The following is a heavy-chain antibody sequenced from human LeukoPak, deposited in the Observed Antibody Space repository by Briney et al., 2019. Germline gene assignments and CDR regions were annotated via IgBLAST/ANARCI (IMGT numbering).Heavy chain of an antibody. Sequence: PSETLSLTCTVSGGSISSYYWSWIRQPPGKGLEWIGEIYHSGSTNYNPSLKSRVTISVDKSKNQFSLKLSSVTAADTAVYYCARYGSGCFDYWGQGTLVTVSS. CDR1: GGSISSYY. V-gene: IGHV4-59*12. D-gene: IGHD6-19*01. CDR2: IYHSGST. J-gene: IGHJ4*02. CDR3: ARYGSGCFDY.